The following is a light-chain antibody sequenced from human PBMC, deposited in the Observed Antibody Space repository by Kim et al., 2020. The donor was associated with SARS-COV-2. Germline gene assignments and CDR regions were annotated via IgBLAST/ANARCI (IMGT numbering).Light chain of an antibody. CDR3: QQYYSTPLT. CDR2: GAS. CDR1: QTVLYSSNNKNY. V-gene: IGKV4-1*01. J-gene: IGKJ4*01. Sequence: ATINCKSSQTVLYSSNNKNYLAWFQQKPGQPPKLLIYGASTRESGVPDRFSGSGSGTDFTLTISSLQAEDVAVYYCQQYYSTPLTFGGGTKVDIK.